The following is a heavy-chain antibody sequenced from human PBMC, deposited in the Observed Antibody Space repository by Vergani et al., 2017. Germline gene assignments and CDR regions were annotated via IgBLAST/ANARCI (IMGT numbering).Heavy chain of an antibody. V-gene: IGHV1-18*01. D-gene: IGHD6-13*01. CDR1: GYTFTSYG. J-gene: IGHJ6*02. Sequence: QVQLVPSGAEVKKPGASMKVSCKASGYTFTSYGISWVRQAPGQGLEWMGWISAYNGNTNYAQKLQGRVTMTTDTSTSTAYMELRSLRSDDTAVYYCARDTGSSSWDYYYGMDVWGQGTTVTVAS. CDR3: ARDTGSSSWDYYYGMDV. CDR2: ISAYNGNT.